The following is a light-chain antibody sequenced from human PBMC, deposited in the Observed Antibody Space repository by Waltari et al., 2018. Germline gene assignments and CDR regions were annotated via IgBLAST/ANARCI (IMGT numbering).Light chain of an antibody. CDR3: HQYTNFPLT. CDR1: QCISSW. Sequence: DIQMTQSPSTLSASVGDSVTITCRASQCISSWLAWYQLRQGKAPKLLLSDASILERGVPSRFSGSGSGTEFTLTINSLQPDDFATYYCHQYTNFPLTFGGGTTVEIK. J-gene: IGKJ4*01. CDR2: DAS. V-gene: IGKV1-5*01.